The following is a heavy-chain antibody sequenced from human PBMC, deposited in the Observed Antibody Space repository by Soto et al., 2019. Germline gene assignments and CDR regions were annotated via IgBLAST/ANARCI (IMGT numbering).Heavy chain of an antibody. CDR1: GFTFSSYG. D-gene: IGHD5-18*01. J-gene: IGHJ4*02. Sequence: QVQLVESGGGVVQPGRSLRLSCAASGFTFSSYGMHWVRQAPGKGLEWVAVISYDGSNKYYADSVKGRFTISRDNSKNTLYLQMNSLRAEDTAVYYCAKGGYSYGYCDYWGQGILVTVSS. V-gene: IGHV3-30*18. CDR2: ISYDGSNK. CDR3: AKGGYSYGYCDY.